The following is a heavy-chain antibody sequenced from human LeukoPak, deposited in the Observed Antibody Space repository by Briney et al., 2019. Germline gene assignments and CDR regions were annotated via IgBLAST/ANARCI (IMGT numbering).Heavy chain of an antibody. CDR1: GGSITNTNY. CDR3: AREGGPYRPLDY. CDR2: VNLQGST. J-gene: IGHJ4*02. V-gene: IGHV4-4*02. Sequence: KSSETLSLTCGVSGGSITNTNYWTWVRQPPGKGLEWIGEVNLQGSTNYNPSLMGRVAISVDTSENHISLQLTSVTAADTAVYYRAREGGPYRPLDYSGQGTLVTVSS.